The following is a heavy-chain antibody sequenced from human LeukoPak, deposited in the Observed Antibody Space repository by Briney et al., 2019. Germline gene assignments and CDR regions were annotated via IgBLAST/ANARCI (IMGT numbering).Heavy chain of an antibody. CDR1: GFTFSSYS. CDR3: ASIELEGYYYYYGMDV. V-gene: IGHV3-21*01. Sequence: PGGSLRLSCAASGFTFSSYSMNWVRQAPGKGLEWVSSISSSSSYIYYADSVKGRFTISRDNAKNSLYLQMNSLRAEDTAVYYCASIELEGYYYYYGMDVWGQGTTVTVSS. CDR2: ISSSSSYI. D-gene: IGHD1-26*01. J-gene: IGHJ6*02.